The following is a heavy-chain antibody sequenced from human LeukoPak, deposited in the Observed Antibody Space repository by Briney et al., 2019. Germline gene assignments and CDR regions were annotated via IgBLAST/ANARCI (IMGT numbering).Heavy chain of an antibody. CDR1: GFTFTSSA. CDR2: IVVGSGNT. Sequence: GTSVKVSCKASGFTFTSSAMQWVRQARGQRLEWIGWIVVGSGNTNSAQKFQERVTITRDMSTSTAYMELSSLRSEDTAVYYCAAFQMDYYDSIGRFDPWGQGTLVAVSS. D-gene: IGHD3-22*01. V-gene: IGHV1-58*02. CDR3: AAFQMDYYDSIGRFDP. J-gene: IGHJ5*02.